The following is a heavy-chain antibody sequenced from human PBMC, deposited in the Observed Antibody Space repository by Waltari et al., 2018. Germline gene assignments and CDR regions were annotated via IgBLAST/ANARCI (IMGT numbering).Heavy chain of an antibody. Sequence: EVQLVESGGGLVQPGGSLRLSCAASGFTFSSYAMSWVRQAPGKGLEWVSGIIGSGGSTYYVDSVKGRFTISRDNSKNTLYLQMNSLRAEDTAVYFCAKKGISFSDAFDFWGRGTMVTVSS. CDR3: AKKGISFSDAFDF. J-gene: IGHJ3*01. V-gene: IGHV3-23*04. D-gene: IGHD3-3*01. CDR1: GFTFSSYA. CDR2: IIGSGGST.